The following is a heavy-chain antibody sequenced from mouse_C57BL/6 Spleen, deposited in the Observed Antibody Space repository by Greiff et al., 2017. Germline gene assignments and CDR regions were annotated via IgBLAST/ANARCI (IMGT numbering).Heavy chain of an antibody. CDR3: TTRGKGFAY. D-gene: IGHD1-3*01. Sequence: VQLQQSGAELVRPGASVKLSCTASGFNIKDDYMHWVKQRPEQGLEWIGWIDPENGDTEYASKFQGKATITADTSANTAYQQLSSLTSEDTAVYYCTTRGKGFAYWGQGTLVTVSA. CDR1: GFNIKDDY. CDR2: IDPENGDT. V-gene: IGHV14-4*01. J-gene: IGHJ3*01.